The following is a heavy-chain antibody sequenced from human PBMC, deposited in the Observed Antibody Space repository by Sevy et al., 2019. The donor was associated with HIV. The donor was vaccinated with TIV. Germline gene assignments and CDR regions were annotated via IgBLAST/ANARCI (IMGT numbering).Heavy chain of an antibody. CDR2: IYYSGIT. V-gene: IGHV4-59*01. CDR1: GDSISGYY. Sequence: GSLRLSCTVSGDSISGYYWSWIRQPPGKGLEWIGYIYYSGITNYNPSLKSRVTISADTSKNQISLNLSSVTAADTAVYYCANGISARLDYWGQGTLVTVSS. D-gene: IGHD6-6*01. CDR3: ANGISARLDY. J-gene: IGHJ4*02.